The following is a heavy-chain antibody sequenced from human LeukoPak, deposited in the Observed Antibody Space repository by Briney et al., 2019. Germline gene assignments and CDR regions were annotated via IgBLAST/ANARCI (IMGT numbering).Heavy chain of an antibody. CDR2: IYYSGST. V-gene: IGHV4-59*12. D-gene: IGHD5-18*01. CDR1: GGSISSYY. Sequence: SETLSLTCTVSGGSISSYYWSWIRQPPGKGLEWIGYIYYSGSTNYNPSLKSRVTISVDTSKNQFSLKLSSVTAADTAVYYCAREGIQLCFDYWGQGTLVTVSS. J-gene: IGHJ4*02. CDR3: AREGIQLCFDY.